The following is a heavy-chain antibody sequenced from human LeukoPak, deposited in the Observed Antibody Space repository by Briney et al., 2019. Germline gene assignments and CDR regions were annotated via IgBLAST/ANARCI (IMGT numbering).Heavy chain of an antibody. CDR2: ISYDGSNK. Sequence: GGSLRLSCAASGFTFSSYAMHWVRQAPGKGLEWVAVISYDGSNKYYADSVKGRFTISRDNSKNMLYLQMSSLRAEDTALYYCAKDMANYYDSSGYHRALDYWGQGSLVTVSS. V-gene: IGHV3-30-3*01. CDR1: GFTFSSYA. CDR3: AKDMANYYDSSGYHRALDY. D-gene: IGHD3-22*01. J-gene: IGHJ4*02.